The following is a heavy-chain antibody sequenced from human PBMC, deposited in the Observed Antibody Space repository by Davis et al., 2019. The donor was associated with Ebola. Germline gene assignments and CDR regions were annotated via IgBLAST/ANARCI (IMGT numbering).Heavy chain of an antibody. CDR1: GFTFSSYW. J-gene: IGHJ4*02. CDR3: VRTTYGAPEY. CDR2: INPDGSFT. Sequence: PGGSLRLSCAASGFTFSSYWMHWVRQAPGKGLVWVSRINPDGSFTDYADSVKGRFSISRDSTSNTLYLQMNGLTAEDTAVYYCVRTTYGAPEYWGQGTLVTVSS. V-gene: IGHV3-74*01. D-gene: IGHD4-17*01.